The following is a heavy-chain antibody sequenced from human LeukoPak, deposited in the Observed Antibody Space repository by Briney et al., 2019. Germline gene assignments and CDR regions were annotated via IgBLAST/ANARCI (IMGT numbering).Heavy chain of an antibody. D-gene: IGHD2-15*01. Sequence: GGSLRLSCAASGFTFSSYAMSWVRQAPGKGLEWASAISGSGGSTYYADSVKGRFTISRDNSKNTLYLQMNSLRAEDTAVYYCAKASLLDCSGGSCYADAFDIWGQGTMVTVSS. J-gene: IGHJ3*02. CDR2: ISGSGGST. V-gene: IGHV3-23*01. CDR1: GFTFSSYA. CDR3: AKASLLDCSGGSCYADAFDI.